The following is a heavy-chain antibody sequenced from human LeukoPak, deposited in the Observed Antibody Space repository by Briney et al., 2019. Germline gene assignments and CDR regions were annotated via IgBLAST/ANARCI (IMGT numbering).Heavy chain of an antibody. CDR2: IYYSGST. Sequence: SETLSLTCTVSGGSISSYYWSWLRQPPGKGLEWIGYIYYSGSTYYNPSLKSRVTISVDTSKNQFSLTLSSVPAADTAVYYCAGILRIVGNTRGVSYYYMDVWGKGTTVTVSS. V-gene: IGHV4-59*12. CDR1: GGSISSYY. CDR3: AGILRIVGNTRGVSYYYMDV. J-gene: IGHJ6*03. D-gene: IGHD1-26*01.